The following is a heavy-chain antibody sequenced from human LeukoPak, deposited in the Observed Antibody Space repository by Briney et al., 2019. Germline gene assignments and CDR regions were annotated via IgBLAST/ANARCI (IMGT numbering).Heavy chain of an antibody. CDR1: GGSISSYY. Sequence: SETLSLTCTVSGGSISSYYWSWIRQPPGKGLEWIAYISYSGSTNYNPSLKSRVTISVDTSKNQFSLRLSSVTAADTAVYYCARHTSGYGGAEFDYWGQGTLVTVSS. CDR2: ISYSGST. V-gene: IGHV4-59*08. J-gene: IGHJ4*02. D-gene: IGHD4/OR15-4a*01. CDR3: ARHTSGYGGAEFDY.